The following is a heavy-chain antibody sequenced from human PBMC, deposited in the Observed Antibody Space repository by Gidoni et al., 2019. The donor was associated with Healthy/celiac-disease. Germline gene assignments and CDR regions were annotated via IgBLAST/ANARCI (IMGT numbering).Heavy chain of an antibody. CDR3: ASLLDFWWGEGMDV. Sequence: QVQLVQSGAAVKKPGASVKVFCKASGVTFTGYYMHLVRQAPGQGLEWMGRINPDSGGTNYAQKFQGRVTMTRDTSISTAYMELSRLRSDDTAVYYCASLLDFWWGEGMDVWGQGTTVTVSS. V-gene: IGHV1-2*06. J-gene: IGHJ6*02. CDR2: INPDSGGT. CDR1: GVTFTGYY. D-gene: IGHD3-3*01.